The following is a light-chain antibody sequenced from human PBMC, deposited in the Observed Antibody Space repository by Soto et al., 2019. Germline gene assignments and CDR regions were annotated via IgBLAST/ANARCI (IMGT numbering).Light chain of an antibody. V-gene: IGKV3-11*01. Sequence: EIVLTQSPATLSLSPGEIATLSCRASQSVSSYLAWYQQKPGQAPRLLIHEASNRATGIPARFSGSGSGTDFTLTISSLEPEDFAVYFCQQRITRPLTFGGGTKVEMK. CDR2: EAS. CDR1: QSVSSY. J-gene: IGKJ4*01. CDR3: QQRITRPLT.